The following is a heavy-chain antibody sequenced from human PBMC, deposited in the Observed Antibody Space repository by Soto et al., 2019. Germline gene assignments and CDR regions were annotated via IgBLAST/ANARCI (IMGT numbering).Heavy chain of an antibody. CDR2: IWYDGSNK. V-gene: IGHV3-33*01. CDR3: ARQDNWNYKGGFDY. Sequence: ALRLSCASSGFTFSSYGMHWVRQAPGKGLEWVAVIWYDGSNKYYADSVKGRFTISRDNSKNTLYLQMNSLRAEDTAVYYCARQDNWNYKGGFDYWGQGTLVTVSS. J-gene: IGHJ4*02. CDR1: GFTFSSYG. D-gene: IGHD1-7*01.